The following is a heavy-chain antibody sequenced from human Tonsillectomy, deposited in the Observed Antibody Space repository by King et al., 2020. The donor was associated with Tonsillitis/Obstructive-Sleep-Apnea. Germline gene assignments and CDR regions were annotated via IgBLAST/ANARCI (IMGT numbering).Heavy chain of an antibody. J-gene: IGHJ4*02. CDR1: GFTFSSNA. CDR2: ISYDGGNK. Sequence: VQLVESGGVVVQPGRPLRLSCAASGFTFSSNAMHWVRQAPGKGLEWVALISYDGGNKYYADSVKGRFTISRDNSKNTLYVQMNSLRAEDTAVYYCARCSDDQYFFYYWGQGTLVTVSS. V-gene: IGHV3-30*04. D-gene: IGHD2-15*01. CDR3: ARCSDDQYFFYY.